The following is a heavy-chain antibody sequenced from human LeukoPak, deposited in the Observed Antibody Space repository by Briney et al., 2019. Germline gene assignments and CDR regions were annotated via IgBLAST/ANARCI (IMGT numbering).Heavy chain of an antibody. D-gene: IGHD6-19*01. CDR2: INPNSGGT. J-gene: IGHJ4*02. Sequence: GASVKVSCKASGYTFTGYYMHWVRQAPGQGLEWMGWINPNSGGTNYAQKFQGRVTMTRDTSISTAYMELRSLRSDDTAVYYCARVGVSVAGPGLDYWGQGTLVTVSS. CDR1: GYTFTGYY. V-gene: IGHV1-2*02. CDR3: ARVGVSVAGPGLDY.